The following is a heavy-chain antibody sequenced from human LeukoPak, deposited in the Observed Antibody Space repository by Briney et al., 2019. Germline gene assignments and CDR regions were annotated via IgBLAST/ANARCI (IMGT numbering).Heavy chain of an antibody. V-gene: IGHV3-21*01. J-gene: IGHJ3*02. Sequence: GGSLRLSCAASGFTFSSYSMNWVRQAPGKGLEWVSSISSSSSYIYYADSVKGRFTISRDNAKNSLYLQMNSLRAEDTAVYYCARDKGRFLEWLGDAFDIWGQGTMVTASS. CDR3: ARDKGRFLEWLGDAFDI. CDR1: GFTFSSYS. D-gene: IGHD3-3*01. CDR2: ISSSSSYI.